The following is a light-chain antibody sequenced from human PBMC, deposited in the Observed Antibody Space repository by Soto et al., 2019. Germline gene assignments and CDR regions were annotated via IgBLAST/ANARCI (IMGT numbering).Light chain of an antibody. CDR3: ISYAGSLNLV. V-gene: IGLV2-8*01. J-gene: IGLJ2*01. Sequence: QSALTQPPSESGSPGQSVTISCTGTSSDVGTYNYVSWYQHHPGKAPKLMIYEVNKRPSGVPGRFSGSKSGNTASLTVSGLQPEDEGDYYCISYAGSLNLVFGGGTKLTVL. CDR2: EVN. CDR1: SSDVGTYNY.